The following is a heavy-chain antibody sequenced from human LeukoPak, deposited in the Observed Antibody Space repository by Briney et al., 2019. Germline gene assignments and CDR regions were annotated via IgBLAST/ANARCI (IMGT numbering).Heavy chain of an antibody. V-gene: IGHV3-53*01. Sequence: QPGGSLRLSCAASGFNVSSHYMSWVRQAPGKGLEWVSALYSGGRTFYADSVKARFTISRDNSKNTLYLQMNSLRAEDTAVYYCAKEHSSGWSRNAFDIWGQGTMVTVSS. CDR2: LYSGGRT. D-gene: IGHD6-19*01. CDR1: GFNVSSHY. J-gene: IGHJ3*02. CDR3: AKEHSSGWSRNAFDI.